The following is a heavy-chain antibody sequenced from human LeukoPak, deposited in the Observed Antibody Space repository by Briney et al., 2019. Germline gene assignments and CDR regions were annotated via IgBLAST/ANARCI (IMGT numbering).Heavy chain of an antibody. CDR3: ARFPLYYYGSGSPPYYGMDV. V-gene: IGHV4-30-2*01. CDR2: IYHSGST. D-gene: IGHD3-10*01. CDR1: GGSISSGGYS. Sequence: PSQTLSLTCAVSGGSISSGGYSWSWIRQPPGKGLEWIGYIYHSGSTYYNPSLKSRVTISVDRSKNQFSLKLSSVTAADTAVYYCARFPLYYYGSGSPPYYGMDVWGQGTTVTVSS. J-gene: IGHJ6*02.